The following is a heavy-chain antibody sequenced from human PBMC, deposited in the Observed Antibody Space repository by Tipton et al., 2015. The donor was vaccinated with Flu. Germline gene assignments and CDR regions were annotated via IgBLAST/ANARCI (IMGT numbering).Heavy chain of an antibody. V-gene: IGHV4-4*07. CDR1: GGSMNNYFWSSYY. Sequence: TLSLTCTVSGGSMNNYFWSSYYWSWIRQPAGKGLEWIGRIYSTGSTNYNPSVKSRVTMSVDTSKNQFSLKLTSLTAADTAIYYCAAAPYGSGSWDFWGQGTLVTVSS. J-gene: IGHJ1*01. CDR3: AAAPYGSGSWDF. CDR2: IYSTGST. D-gene: IGHD3-10*01.